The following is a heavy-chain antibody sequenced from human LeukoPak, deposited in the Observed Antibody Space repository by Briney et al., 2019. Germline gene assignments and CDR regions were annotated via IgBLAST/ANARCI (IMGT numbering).Heavy chain of an antibody. V-gene: IGHV3-74*03. J-gene: IGHJ5*02. CDR1: GFTISNYW. CDR2: IHPDGRIT. CDR3: ARDRCSGGSCRFDP. Sequence: GGSLRLTCVGSGFTISNYWMHWVCQAPGTGLMWVSRIHPDGRITTYADSVKGRFTISRDNAKNTLYLQMNSLRAEDTAVYYCARDRCSGGSCRFDPWGQGTLVTVSS. D-gene: IGHD2-15*01.